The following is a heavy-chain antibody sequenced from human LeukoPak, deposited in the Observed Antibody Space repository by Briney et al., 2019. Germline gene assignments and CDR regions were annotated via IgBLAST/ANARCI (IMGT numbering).Heavy chain of an antibody. CDR3: ARSAYYYFWSGYENYYYYMDV. Sequence: PGGSLRLSCAASGFTFSSYWMSWVRQAPGKGLEWVANIKQDGSEKYYVDCVKRRFTIFRDNAKNSLYLQMNSLRAEDTAVYYCARSAYYYFWSGYENYYYYMDVWGKGTTVTVSS. V-gene: IGHV3-7*01. CDR2: IKQDGSEK. D-gene: IGHD3-3*01. J-gene: IGHJ6*03. CDR1: GFTFSSYW.